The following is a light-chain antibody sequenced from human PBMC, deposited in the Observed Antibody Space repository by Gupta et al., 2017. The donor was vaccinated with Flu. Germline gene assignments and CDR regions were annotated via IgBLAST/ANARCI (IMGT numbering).Light chain of an antibody. Sequence: TSSDVGGYTYVSWDQQHPGKAPKLMVFDVSKRPSGVPDRFSGSKSGNTASLTISGLQAEDEADYYCCSYAGSYTYIFVGGTKLTVL. CDR1: SSDVGGYTY. CDR2: DVS. V-gene: IGLV2-11*01. CDR3: CSYAGSYTYI. J-gene: IGLJ2*01.